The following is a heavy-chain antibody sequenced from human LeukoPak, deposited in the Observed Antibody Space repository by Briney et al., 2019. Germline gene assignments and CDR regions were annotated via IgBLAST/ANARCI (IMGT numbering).Heavy chain of an antibody. CDR3: ARTNYGSAHLDY. Sequence: GGSLRLSCAASGFTFDDYAMHWVRQAPGKGLEWVSGISWNSGSIGYADSVKGRFTISRDNAKNSLYLQMNSLRAEDTAVYYCARTNYGSAHLDYWGQGTLVTVSS. CDR1: GFTFDDYA. J-gene: IGHJ4*02. CDR2: ISWNSGSI. V-gene: IGHV3-9*01. D-gene: IGHD3-10*01.